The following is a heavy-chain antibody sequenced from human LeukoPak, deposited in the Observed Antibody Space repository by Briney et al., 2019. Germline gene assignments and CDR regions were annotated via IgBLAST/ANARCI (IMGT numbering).Heavy chain of an antibody. CDR1: GYAFTSYG. Sequence: ASVKVSCKASGYAFTSYGISWVRQAPGQGLEWMGWISAYNGNTNYAQKLQGRVTMPTDTSTSTAYMELRSLRSDDTAVYYCARGRYYDILTGYTIDYWGQGTLVTVSS. CDR2: ISAYNGNT. J-gene: IGHJ4*02. D-gene: IGHD3-9*01. CDR3: ARGRYYDILTGYTIDY. V-gene: IGHV1-18*01.